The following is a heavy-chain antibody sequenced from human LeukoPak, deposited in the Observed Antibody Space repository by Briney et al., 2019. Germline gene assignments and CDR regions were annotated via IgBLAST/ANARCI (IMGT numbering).Heavy chain of an antibody. D-gene: IGHD5-12*01. CDR1: GFTFSSYA. CDR2: ISGSGGST. Sequence: GGSLRLSCAASGFTFSSYAMSWVRQAPGKGLEWVSAISGSGGSTYYADSVKGRFTISRDNSKNTLYLQMNSLRAEDTAVYYCAKGAYSGPRIGGSYFDYWGQGTLVTVSS. J-gene: IGHJ4*02. V-gene: IGHV3-23*01. CDR3: AKGAYSGPRIGGSYFDY.